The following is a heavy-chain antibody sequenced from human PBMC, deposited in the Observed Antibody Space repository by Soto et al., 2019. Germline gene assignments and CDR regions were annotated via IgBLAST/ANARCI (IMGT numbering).Heavy chain of an antibody. CDR3: ARQSPTPGYYYFSYGMDV. V-gene: IGHV5-51*01. J-gene: IGHJ6*02. CDR2: IYPGDSDT. CDR1: GYIFTLYW. Sequence: PGESLKISCKASGYIFTLYWIGWVRQMPGKGLEWMGIIYPGDSDTRYSPSFQGQVTISADKSISTASLQWSSLKASDTAVYYCARQSPTPGYYYFSYGMDVWGQGTTVTVYS. D-gene: IGHD4-17*01.